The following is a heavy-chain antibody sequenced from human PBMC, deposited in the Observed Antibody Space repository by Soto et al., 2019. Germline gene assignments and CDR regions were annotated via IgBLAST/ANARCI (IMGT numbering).Heavy chain of an antibody. CDR3: ARAGVMVAAIDY. Sequence: SETLSLTCTVSGGSISSGGYYWSWIRQHPGKSLERIGYIYYCGITNYTPSLNSLVSLSVYTSKNQFFLKLSSVTAADTAVYYCARAGVMVAAIDYWGQGTLVTVSS. V-gene: IGHV4-61*08. D-gene: IGHD2-15*01. CDR1: GGSISSGGYY. J-gene: IGHJ4*02. CDR2: IYYCGIT.